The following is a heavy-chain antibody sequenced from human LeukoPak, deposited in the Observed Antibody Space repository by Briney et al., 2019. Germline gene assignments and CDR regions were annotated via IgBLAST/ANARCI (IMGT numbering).Heavy chain of an antibody. Sequence: GASVKVSCKASGYTFIGYYMHWVRQAPGQGLEWMGWINPNSGGTNYAQKFQGRVTMTRDTSISTAYMELSRLRPDDTAVYYCARDPEAGDWFDPWGQGTLVTVSS. D-gene: IGHD3-10*01. CDR3: ARDPEAGDWFDP. V-gene: IGHV1-2*02. CDR2: INPNSGGT. CDR1: GYTFIGYY. J-gene: IGHJ5*02.